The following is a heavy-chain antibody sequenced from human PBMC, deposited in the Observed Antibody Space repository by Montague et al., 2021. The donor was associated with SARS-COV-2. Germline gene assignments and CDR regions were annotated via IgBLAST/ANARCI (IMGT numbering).Heavy chain of an antibody. CDR1: GFTFSNLN. CDR3: ARDSFGMDV. Sequence: SLRLSCAASGFTFSNLNMYWVRQTPGKGLEWVGFISYDENNKYYADSVKGRFTISRDNSKNTLYLQMNSLRADDTAIYYCARDSFGMDVWGQGTTVTVSS. CDR2: ISYDENNK. V-gene: IGHV3-30-3*01. J-gene: IGHJ6*02.